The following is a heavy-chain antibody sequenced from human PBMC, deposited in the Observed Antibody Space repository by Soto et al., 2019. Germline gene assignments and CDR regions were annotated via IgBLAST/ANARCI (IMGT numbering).Heavy chain of an antibody. CDR2: INHSGST. CDR3: ARASILLWFGELFKGSPYYFDY. CDR1: GGSFSGYY. V-gene: IGHV4-34*01. J-gene: IGHJ4*02. Sequence: SETLSLTCAAYGGSFSGYYWSWIRQPPGKGQEWIGEINHSGSTNYNPSLKRRVTISVDTSKNQFSLKLSSVTAADTAVYYCARASILLWFGELFKGSPYYFDYWGQGTLVTVSS. D-gene: IGHD3-10*01.